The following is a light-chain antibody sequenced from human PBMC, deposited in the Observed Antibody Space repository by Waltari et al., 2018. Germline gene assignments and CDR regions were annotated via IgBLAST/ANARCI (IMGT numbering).Light chain of an antibody. J-gene: IGKJ2*01. CDR1: QSVLYTSNNKNY. CDR3: QQYYSTPYT. Sequence: DIVMTQSPDSLAVSLGERATINCKTSQSVLYTSNNKNYLAWYQQKPGQPPKLLIYGKSTRESGVPDRFSGSGYGTDFTLTISSLQAEDVAVYYCQQYYSTPYTFGQGTRLEIK. CDR2: GKS. V-gene: IGKV4-1*01.